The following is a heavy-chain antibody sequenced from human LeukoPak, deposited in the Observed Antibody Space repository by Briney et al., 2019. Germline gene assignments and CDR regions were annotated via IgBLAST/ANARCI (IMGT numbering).Heavy chain of an antibody. Sequence: SETLSLTCAVYGGPFSGYYWSWIRQPPGKGLEWIGEINHSGSTNNNPSLKSRVTISVDTSKNQFSLKLSSVTAADTAVYYCARGGFGSGWSYFDYWGQGTLVTVSS. V-gene: IGHV4-34*01. J-gene: IGHJ4*02. D-gene: IGHD6-19*01. CDR2: INHSGST. CDR3: ARGGFGSGWSYFDY. CDR1: GGPFSGYY.